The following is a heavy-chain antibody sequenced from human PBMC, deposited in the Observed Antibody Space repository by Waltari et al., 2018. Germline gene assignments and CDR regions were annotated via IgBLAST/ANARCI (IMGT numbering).Heavy chain of an antibody. J-gene: IGHJ5*02. Sequence: QVQLQESGPGLVKPSQTLSLTCTVSGGSISSGSSYWSWIRQPAGQGLEWIGNIYTGGTTDYNPSLKSRVTISVDTSKNQFSLKLSSVTAADTAVYYCARGGVPRFWSGYLDWFDPWGQGTLVTVSS. D-gene: IGHD3-3*01. V-gene: IGHV4-61*09. CDR2: IYTGGTT. CDR3: ARGGVPRFWSGYLDWFDP. CDR1: GGSISSGSSY.